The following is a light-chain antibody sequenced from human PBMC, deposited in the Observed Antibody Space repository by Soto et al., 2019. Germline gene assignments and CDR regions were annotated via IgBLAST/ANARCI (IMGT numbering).Light chain of an antibody. CDR3: QQYNNWPPYQT. Sequence: ELVMTQSPATLSLSPGERATLSCRASQSVATNLAWYQQTPGQAPRLLIYGASTRATGIPARFTGSGSGTEFSLTISSPPSEDFSVFYCQQYNNWPPYQTFGQGTKVEI. CDR1: QSVATN. V-gene: IGKV3-15*01. CDR2: GAS. J-gene: IGKJ1*01.